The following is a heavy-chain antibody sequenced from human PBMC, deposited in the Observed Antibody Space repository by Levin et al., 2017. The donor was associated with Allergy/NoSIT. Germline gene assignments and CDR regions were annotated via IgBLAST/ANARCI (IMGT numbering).Heavy chain of an antibody. V-gene: IGHV5-51*01. D-gene: IGHD3-10*01. Sequence: GESLKISCKGSGYSFTSYWIGWVRQMPGKGLEWMGIIYPGDSDTRYSPSFQGQVTISADKSISTAYLQWSSLKASDTAMYYCARRRSGGTMVRGVIGYFDYWGQGTLVTVSS. CDR2: IYPGDSDT. J-gene: IGHJ4*02. CDR1: GYSFTSYW. CDR3: ARRRSGGTMVRGVIGYFDY.